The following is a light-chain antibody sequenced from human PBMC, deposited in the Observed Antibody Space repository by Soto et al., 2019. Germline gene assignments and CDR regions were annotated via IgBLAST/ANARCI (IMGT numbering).Light chain of an antibody. Sequence: QSALTQPPSASGSPGQSVTISCTGTSRDVGTYNYVSWYQQHPGKAPKLIIYEVTRRPSGVPARFSGSKSGNTASLTVSGLQAEDEADYYCGSFAGSGKLIFGGGTKLTVL. V-gene: IGLV2-8*01. CDR1: SRDVGTYNY. CDR3: GSFAGSGKLI. CDR2: EVT. J-gene: IGLJ2*01.